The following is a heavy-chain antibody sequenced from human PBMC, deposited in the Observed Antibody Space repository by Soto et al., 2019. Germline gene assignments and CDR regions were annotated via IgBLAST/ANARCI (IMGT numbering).Heavy chain of an antibody. CDR1: GFSFSDYY. J-gene: IGHJ4*02. V-gene: IGHV3-11*01. CDR2: IANSGGKK. D-gene: IGHD5-12*01. Sequence: AGPLRLSCAASGFSFSDYYMTWIRQTPGKGLELVSYIANSGGKKDYADSVKGRFTISRDNAKNLLYLQMNSLRAEDTAVYYCVRDRDGYRRTYFDYWGQGALVTVSS. CDR3: VRDRDGYRRTYFDY.